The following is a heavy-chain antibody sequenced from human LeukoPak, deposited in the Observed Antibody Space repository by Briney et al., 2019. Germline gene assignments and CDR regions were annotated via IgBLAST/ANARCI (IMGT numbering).Heavy chain of an antibody. V-gene: IGHV4-59*01. CDR1: GDSISSYY. CDR2: IYYSGST. Sequence: SETLSLTCNVSGDSISSYYWSWIRQPPGKGLEWIGYIYYSGSTNYNPSLKSRVTISVDTSKNQFSLKLSSVTAADTAVYYCARSLQAYYDFWSGYHGAFDYWGQGTLVTVSS. J-gene: IGHJ4*02. CDR3: ARSLQAYYDFWSGYHGAFDY. D-gene: IGHD3-3*01.